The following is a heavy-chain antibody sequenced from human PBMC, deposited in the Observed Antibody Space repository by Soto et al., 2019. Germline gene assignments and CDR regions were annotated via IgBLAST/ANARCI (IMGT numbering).Heavy chain of an antibody. D-gene: IGHD3-3*01. CDR1: GYTFTSYG. CDR3: ARVSPWDCWSGYTTYFDY. CDR2: ISAYNGNT. V-gene: IGHV1-18*01. Sequence: QVQLVQSGAEVKKPGASVKVSCKASGYTFTSYGISWVRQAPGQGLGRMGWISAYNGNTNYAQKIQGRVTMTTDTPTSRAYMELRSLRSDDTAVYYCARVSPWDCWSGYTTYFDYWGQGTLGTVSS. J-gene: IGHJ4*02.